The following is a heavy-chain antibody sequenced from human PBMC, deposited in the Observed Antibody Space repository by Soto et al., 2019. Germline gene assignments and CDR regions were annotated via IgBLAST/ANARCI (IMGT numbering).Heavy chain of an antibody. CDR3: ASSITQVLAD. D-gene: IGHD2-15*01. CDR1: GFSVSDHF. CDR2: ITNRATGDTT. J-gene: IGHJ4*02. V-gene: IGHV3-72*01. Sequence: VQLVESGGGLVQSGGSLRLSCTASGFSVSDHFMDWVRQTPGKGLEWLGQITNRATGDTTFYAASVKGRFTVSKDESRNSLYLQMNRLKTEDTAVYYCASSITQVLADWGQGTLVAVAS.